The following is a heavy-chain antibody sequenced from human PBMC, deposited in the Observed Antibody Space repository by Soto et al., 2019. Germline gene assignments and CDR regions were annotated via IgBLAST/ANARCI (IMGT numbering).Heavy chain of an antibody. V-gene: IGHV4-59*01. J-gene: IGHJ4*02. D-gene: IGHD6-19*01. CDR3: ARGAVAEIPYYFDY. CDR1: GGSISSYY. Sequence: SETLSLTCTVSGGSISSYYWSWIRQPPGKGLEWIGYIYYSGSTNYNPSLKSRVTIPVDTSKNQFSLKLSSVTAADTAVYYCARGAVAEIPYYFDYWGQGTLVTVSS. CDR2: IYYSGST.